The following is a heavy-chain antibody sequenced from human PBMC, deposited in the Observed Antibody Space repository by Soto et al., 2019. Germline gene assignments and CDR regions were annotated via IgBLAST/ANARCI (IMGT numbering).Heavy chain of an antibody. D-gene: IGHD2-15*01. CDR2: ISAYNGNT. V-gene: IGHV1-18*01. CDR1: GYTFTSYG. J-gene: IGHJ4*02. Sequence: ASVKVSCKASGYTFTSYGISWVRQAPGQGLEWMGWISAYNGNTNYAQKLQGRVTMTTDTSTSTAYMELRSLRSDDTAVYYCARDLYCSGGSCYLNKPFDYWGQGTLVTVSS. CDR3: ARDLYCSGGSCYLNKPFDY.